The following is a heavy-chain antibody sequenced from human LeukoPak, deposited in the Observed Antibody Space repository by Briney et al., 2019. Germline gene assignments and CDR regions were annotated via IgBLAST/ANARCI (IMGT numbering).Heavy chain of an antibody. Sequence: GGSLRLSCAASGFTFSSYAMIWVRQAPGKGLEWVSAISGSGGSTYYADSVKGRFTISRDNSKNTLYLQMNSLRAEDTAVYYCAKGAKGSSWYPSSYYFDYWGQGTLVTVSS. D-gene: IGHD6-13*01. J-gene: IGHJ4*02. CDR1: GFTFSSYA. CDR2: ISGSGGST. V-gene: IGHV3-23*01. CDR3: AKGAKGSSWYPSSYYFDY.